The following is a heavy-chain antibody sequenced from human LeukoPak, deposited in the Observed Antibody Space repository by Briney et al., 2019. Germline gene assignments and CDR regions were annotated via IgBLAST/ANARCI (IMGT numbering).Heavy chain of an antibody. J-gene: IGHJ5*02. V-gene: IGHV3-33*03. CDR3: AKDWTPHNRVYDCLDA. Sequence: GRSLRLSCATSGFTFSNYGMHWVRQAPGKGPEWVATIGSGADLFYAESVKGRFTISRDDPRNTVWLQMNSLRAEDTALYYCAKDWTPHNRVYDCLDAWGQGTQVTVSS. D-gene: IGHD3-16*01. CDR2: IGSGADL. CDR1: GFTFSNYG.